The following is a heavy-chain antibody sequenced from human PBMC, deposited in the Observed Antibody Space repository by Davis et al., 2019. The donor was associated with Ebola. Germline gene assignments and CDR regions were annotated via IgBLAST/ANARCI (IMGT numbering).Heavy chain of an antibody. V-gene: IGHV3-23*01. D-gene: IGHD1/OR15-1a*01. CDR3: AKFRGTQQMDY. Sequence: PGGSLRLSCAASGVMCSTYAMNWVRQAPGKGLEWVSVISGGGETTFYADSVKGRFTISRDNAKNTLYLQMNSLRVEDTAVYHCAKFRGTQQMDYWGRGTLVTVSS. CDR2: ISGGGETT. CDR1: GVMCSTYA. J-gene: IGHJ4*02.